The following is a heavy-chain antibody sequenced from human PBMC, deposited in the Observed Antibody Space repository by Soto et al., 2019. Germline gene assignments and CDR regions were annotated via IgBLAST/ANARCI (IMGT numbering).Heavy chain of an antibody. J-gene: IGHJ6*02. CDR2: IIPIFYAV. CDR1: GVTFSNYA. V-gene: IGHV1-69*13. CDR3: ARVKDSRFICGSTSCYYYGMDV. Sequence: SVKVSCKTPGVTFSNYAISWVRQAPGQGLEWMGGIIPIFYAVKYAEKFQGRVTITADESTSTAYMELSSLGSEDTAVYYCARVKDSRFICGSTSCYYYGMDVWGQGTTVTVSS. D-gene: IGHD2-2*01.